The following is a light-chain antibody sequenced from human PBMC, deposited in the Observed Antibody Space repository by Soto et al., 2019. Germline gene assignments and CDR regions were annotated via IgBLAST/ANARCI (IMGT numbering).Light chain of an antibody. J-gene: IGKJ4*01. CDR3: QQYNNWATLT. V-gene: IGKV3-15*01. Sequence: EIVMTQSPATLSVSPGEIATVSCRASQSVSSNLAWYQQKPVQAPRLLIYGASTSATGIPARFSGSGSGTEFNLTISSLQPEDFAVYYCQQYNNWATLTFGGGTKVAIK. CDR1: QSVSSN. CDR2: GAS.